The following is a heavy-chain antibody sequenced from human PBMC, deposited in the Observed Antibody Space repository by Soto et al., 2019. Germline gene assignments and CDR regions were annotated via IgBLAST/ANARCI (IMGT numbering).Heavy chain of an antibody. D-gene: IGHD6-19*01. J-gene: IGHJ4*02. CDR2: TYYRSKWYN. CDR1: GDSVSSNSVA. V-gene: IGHV6-1*01. CDR3: VRDTGSGSGWYGI. Sequence: SQTLSLTCAISGDSVSSNSVAWNWIRQSPSRGLGWLGRTYYRSKWYNAYSVSVKSRITINPETSKNQFSLQLKSVTPGDTAVYYCVRDTGSGSGWYGIWGQGTQVTVSS.